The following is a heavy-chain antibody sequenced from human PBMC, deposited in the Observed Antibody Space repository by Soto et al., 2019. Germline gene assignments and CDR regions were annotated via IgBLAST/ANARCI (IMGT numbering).Heavy chain of an antibody. V-gene: IGHV3-21*01. D-gene: IGHD5-18*01. CDR2: ISSSSSYI. CDR1: GFTFSSYS. CDR3: ARGGGSLGYSYGLPRGYYYYGMDV. Sequence: GFLRDSCATSGFTFSSYSMNWVRQAPGKGLEWVSSISSSSSYIYYADSVKGRFTISRDNAKNSLYLQMNSLRAEDTAVYYCARGGGSLGYSYGLPRGYYYYGMDVWGQGTTVTVSS. J-gene: IGHJ6*02.